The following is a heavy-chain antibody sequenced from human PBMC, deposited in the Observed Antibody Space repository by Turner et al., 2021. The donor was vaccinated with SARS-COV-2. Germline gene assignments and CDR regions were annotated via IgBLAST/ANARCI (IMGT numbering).Heavy chain of an antibody. D-gene: IGHD6-19*01. Sequence: QLQLQESVPGLVKPSDTLSLTCTVSSCSISSSAYYWGWIRQHPGKGLEWIGSFFYSGSTYYSPSLKSRITISVDSSKNQFSLNLRSVTAADTAVYYCERQVSILGRWLAPFDSWGQGTLVTVSS. J-gene: IGHJ4*02. CDR3: ERQVSILGRWLAPFDS. CDR1: SCSISSSAYY. V-gene: IGHV4-39*01. CDR2: FFYSGST.